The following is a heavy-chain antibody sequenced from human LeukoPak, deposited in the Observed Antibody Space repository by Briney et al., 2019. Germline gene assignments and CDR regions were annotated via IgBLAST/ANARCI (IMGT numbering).Heavy chain of an antibody. J-gene: IGHJ4*02. Sequence: SETLSLTCTVSGGSISSSSYYWGWIRQPPGKGLEWIGSIYYSGGTYYNPSLKSRVTISVDTSKNQFSLKLSSVTAADTAVYYCARFLAAKSYSFDYWGQGTLVTVSS. V-gene: IGHV4-39*01. CDR1: GGSISSSSYY. CDR2: IYYSGGT. CDR3: ARFLAAKSYSFDY. D-gene: IGHD6-6*01.